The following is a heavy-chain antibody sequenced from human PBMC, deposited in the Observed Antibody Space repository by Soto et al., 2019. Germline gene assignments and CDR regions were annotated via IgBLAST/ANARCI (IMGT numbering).Heavy chain of an antibody. V-gene: IGHV1-69*02. Sequence: QVQLVQSGAEVKKPGSSVKVSCKASGGSLSSHSVTWVRQAPGQGLEWMGRIIPFAGMVNYAQKLQDRVTVTADRAPNTVYMELSRLTSADTAVYYCTRKECTSGVCYSASWGQGTLVTVSS. CDR2: IIPFAGMV. CDR3: TRKECTSGVCYSAS. J-gene: IGHJ5*02. CDR1: GGSLSSHS. D-gene: IGHD2-8*01.